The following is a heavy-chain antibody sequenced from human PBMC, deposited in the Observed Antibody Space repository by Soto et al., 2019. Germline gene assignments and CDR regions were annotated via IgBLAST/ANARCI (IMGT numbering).Heavy chain of an antibody. Sequence: QVQLVESGGGVVQPGRSLRLSCAASGFTFSSYAMHWVRQAPGKGLEWVAVISYDGSNKYYADSVKGRFTISRDNSKNTLYLQMNSLRAEDTAVYYCARDLWTRKLLWFGELNFDYWGQGTLVTVSS. D-gene: IGHD3-10*01. V-gene: IGHV3-30-3*01. CDR3: ARDLWTRKLLWFGELNFDY. CDR1: GFTFSSYA. CDR2: ISYDGSNK. J-gene: IGHJ4*02.